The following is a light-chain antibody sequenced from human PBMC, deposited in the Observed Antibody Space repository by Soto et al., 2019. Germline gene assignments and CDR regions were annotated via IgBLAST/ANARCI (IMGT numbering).Light chain of an antibody. J-gene: IGLJ2*01. Sequence: QSVLTQPPSMSGAPGQRVTISCTGSSSIIGAGYDVHWYQKLPGAAPKLLIYGNNNRPSGVPDRFSGSKSGTSASLAITGLQAEDEADYYCQSYDTSLSGSVFGGGTKLTVL. CDR1: SSIIGAGYD. CDR2: GNN. V-gene: IGLV1-40*01. CDR3: QSYDTSLSGSV.